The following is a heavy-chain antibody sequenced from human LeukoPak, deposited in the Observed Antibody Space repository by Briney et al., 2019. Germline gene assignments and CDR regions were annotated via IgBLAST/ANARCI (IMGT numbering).Heavy chain of an antibody. CDR1: GYTLTELS. CDR2: FDPEDGET. D-gene: IGHD5-18*01. V-gene: IGHV1-24*01. CDR3: ARATSANEYSYGFHFDH. Sequence: GASVKVSCKVSGYTLTELSMHWVRQAPGKGLEWMGGFDPEDGETIYAQKFQGRVTMTADESTTTAYMDLNYLRSDDTAVYFCARATSANEYSYGFHFDHWGQGTLVTVSS. J-gene: IGHJ4*02.